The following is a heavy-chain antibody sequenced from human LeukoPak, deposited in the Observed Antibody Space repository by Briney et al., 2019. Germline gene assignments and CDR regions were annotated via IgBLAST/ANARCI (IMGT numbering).Heavy chain of an antibody. V-gene: IGHV4-4*02. CDR1: DGSIRSTNW. CDR2: VYHSGST. J-gene: IGHJ4*02. CDR3: ASNIVVVTAIDY. Sequence: PSGTLSLTCAVSDGSIRSTNWWSWIRQPPGKGLEWIGEVYHSGSTNYNPSLWSRVTISVDTSKNQFSLKLSSVTAADTAVYYCASNIVVVTAIDYWGQGTLVTVSS. D-gene: IGHD2-21*02.